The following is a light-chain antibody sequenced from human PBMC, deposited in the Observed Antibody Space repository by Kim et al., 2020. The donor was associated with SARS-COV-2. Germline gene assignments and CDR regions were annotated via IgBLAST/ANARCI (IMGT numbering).Light chain of an antibody. V-gene: IGKV4-1*01. Sequence: RATINCKASQSVLYSSNNKNYLGWYQQKAGQPPKLLIYWASTRESGVPDRFSGSGSETDFTLTISSLQAEDVAVYYCQLYYSTPYTFGQGTKLAI. CDR3: QLYYSTPYT. CDR1: QSVLYSSNNKNY. J-gene: IGKJ2*01. CDR2: WAS.